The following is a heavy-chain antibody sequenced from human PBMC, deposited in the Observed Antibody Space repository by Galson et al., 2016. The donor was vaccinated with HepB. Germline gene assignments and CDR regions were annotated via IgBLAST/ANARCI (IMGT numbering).Heavy chain of an antibody. V-gene: IGHV3-49*03. CDR2: IRSKHYGETT. CDR3: LRGGAGPNAFDF. CDR1: GFTFSAYA. J-gene: IGHJ3*01. D-gene: IGHD6-13*01. Sequence: SLRLSCAGSGFTFSAYAMRWFRQAPGKGLEWLGFIRSKHYGETTEYAASVRGRFSFSRDDSKAIAYLQMNSLKNEDTAVYYCLRGGAGPNAFDFSGQGTLVIVSS.